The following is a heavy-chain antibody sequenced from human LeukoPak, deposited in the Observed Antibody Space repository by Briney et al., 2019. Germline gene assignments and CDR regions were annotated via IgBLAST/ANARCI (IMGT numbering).Heavy chain of an antibody. D-gene: IGHD6-13*01. J-gene: IGHJ5*02. Sequence: GASVKVSCKASGGTFSIYAISWVRQAPGQGLEWMGGIIPIFGTANYAQKFQGRVTITADESTSTAYMELSSLRSEDTAVYYCARPSSSWYWFDPWGQGTLVTVSS. CDR2: IIPIFGTA. CDR3: ARPSSSWYWFDP. CDR1: GGTFSIYA. V-gene: IGHV1-69*13.